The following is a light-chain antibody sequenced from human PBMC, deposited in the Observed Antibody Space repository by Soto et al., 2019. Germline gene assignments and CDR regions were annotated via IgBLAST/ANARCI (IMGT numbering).Light chain of an antibody. Sequence: QSVLTQPRSASGSPGQSVTISCTGTSSDIGSYNFVSWYQQHPGKAPKVMLYEVRKRPSGVPDRFSGSKSGNTASLTVSGLQADDEADYYCTSYAGGNILVFGGGTKVTVL. V-gene: IGLV2-8*01. CDR1: SSDIGSYNF. CDR3: TSYAGGNILV. CDR2: EVR. J-gene: IGLJ2*01.